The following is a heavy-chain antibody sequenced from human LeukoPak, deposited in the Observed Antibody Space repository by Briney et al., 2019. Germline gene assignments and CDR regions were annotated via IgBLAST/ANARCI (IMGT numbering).Heavy chain of an antibody. CDR3: VRCYYYGSGSYSFDY. J-gene: IGHJ4*02. Sequence: GGSLRLSCSASGLTFSRYAMHWVRQAPGKGLEYVSAISSNGGSTYYADSVKGRFTISRDNSKNTLYLQMSSLRPEDTAVYYCVRCYYYGSGSYSFDYWGQGTLVTVSS. CDR1: GLTFSRYA. V-gene: IGHV3-64D*06. D-gene: IGHD3-10*01. CDR2: ISSNGGST.